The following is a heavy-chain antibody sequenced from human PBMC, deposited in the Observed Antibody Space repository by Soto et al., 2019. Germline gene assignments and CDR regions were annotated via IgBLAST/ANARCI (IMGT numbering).Heavy chain of an antibody. Sequence: GASVKVSCKASGYTFTSYDINWVRQATGQGLEWMGWMNPNSGNTGYAQKFQGRVTMTRNTSISTAYMELSSLRSEDTAVYYCAVNQQWLVGYFDYWGQGTLVTVSS. J-gene: IGHJ4*02. CDR1: GYTFTSYD. V-gene: IGHV1-8*01. CDR3: AVNQQWLVGYFDY. CDR2: MNPNSGNT. D-gene: IGHD6-19*01.